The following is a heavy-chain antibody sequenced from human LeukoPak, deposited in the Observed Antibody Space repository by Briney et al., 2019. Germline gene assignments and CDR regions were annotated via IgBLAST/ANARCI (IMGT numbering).Heavy chain of an antibody. D-gene: IGHD5-18*01. Sequence: GESLKISCKASGYSFTSHWIGWVRQMPGKGLEWMGIIDPSDSETRYTPSFQGQVTISVDKSLTTADLQWNSLKASDTAMYYCARQTAMGRSGDYWGQGTLVTVSS. V-gene: IGHV5-51*01. J-gene: IGHJ4*02. CDR2: IDPSDSET. CDR3: ARQTAMGRSGDY. CDR1: GYSFTSHW.